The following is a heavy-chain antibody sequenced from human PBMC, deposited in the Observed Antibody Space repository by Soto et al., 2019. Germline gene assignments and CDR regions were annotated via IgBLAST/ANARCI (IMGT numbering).Heavy chain of an antibody. J-gene: IGHJ6*02. CDR1: GFTFSSYS. Sequence: PVGSLRLSCAASGFTFSSYSMNWVRQAPGKGLEWVSSISSSSSYIYYADSVKGRFTISRDNAKNSLYLQMNSLRAEDTAVYYCAREGYYGDPYYYYGMDVWGQGTTVTVSS. CDR3: AREGYYGDPYYYYGMDV. CDR2: ISSSSSYI. D-gene: IGHD4-17*01. V-gene: IGHV3-21*01.